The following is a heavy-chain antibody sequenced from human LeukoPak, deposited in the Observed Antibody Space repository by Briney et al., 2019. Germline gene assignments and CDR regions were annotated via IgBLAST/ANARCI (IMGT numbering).Heavy chain of an antibody. Sequence: SETLSLTCTVSGGSISSRSYYWGWIRQPPGKGLEWIGSIYYSGSTYYNPSLKSRVTISVDTSKNQFSLKLSSVTAADTAVYYCANGYYDSSGYFGVFNAFDIWGQGTMVTVSS. D-gene: IGHD3-22*01. CDR3: ANGYYDSSGYFGVFNAFDI. CDR1: GGSISSRSYY. J-gene: IGHJ3*02. CDR2: IYYSGST. V-gene: IGHV4-39*07.